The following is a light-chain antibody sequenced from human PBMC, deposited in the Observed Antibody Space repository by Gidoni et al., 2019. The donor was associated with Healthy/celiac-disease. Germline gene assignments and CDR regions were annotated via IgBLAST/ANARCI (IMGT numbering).Light chain of an antibody. CDR2: AAS. J-gene: IGKJ5*01. Sequence: SQMTQSPSSVSASVGDRVTITCRASQGSSSWLAWYQQKPGKAPKLLTYAASSVQSGVPSRFSGSGSGTDSTLTISSLQPEDCATYYCQQANSFPITFGQGTRLEIK. CDR3: QQANSFPIT. CDR1: QGSSSW. V-gene: IGKV1-12*01.